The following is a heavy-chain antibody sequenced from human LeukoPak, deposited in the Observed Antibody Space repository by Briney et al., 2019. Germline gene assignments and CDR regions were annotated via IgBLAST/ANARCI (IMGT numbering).Heavy chain of an antibody. Sequence: PGGSLRLSCAASGFTFRGFLMSWVRQIPGKGLEWVANIKQDGSEKYYADALKGRFTISRDNTKNTLYLQMNSLRAEDSAVYYCARDATQNWGQGTLVTVSS. CDR1: GFTFRGFL. CDR2: IKQDGSEK. J-gene: IGHJ4*02. V-gene: IGHV3-7*01. CDR3: ARDATQN.